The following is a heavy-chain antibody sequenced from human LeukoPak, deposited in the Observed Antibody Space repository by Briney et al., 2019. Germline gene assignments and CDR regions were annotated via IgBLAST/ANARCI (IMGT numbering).Heavy chain of an antibody. D-gene: IGHD1-26*01. Sequence: GGSLRLXCAASGFTFSSYGMHWVRQAPGKGLEWVAFIRYDGSNKYYADSVKGRFTISRDNSKNTLYLQMNSLRAEDTAVYYCAKARGSYYEVFDYWGQGTLVTVSS. CDR2: IRYDGSNK. J-gene: IGHJ4*02. V-gene: IGHV3-30*02. CDR3: AKARGSYYEVFDY. CDR1: GFTFSSYG.